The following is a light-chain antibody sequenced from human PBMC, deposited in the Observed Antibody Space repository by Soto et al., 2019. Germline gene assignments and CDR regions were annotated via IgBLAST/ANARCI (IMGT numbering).Light chain of an antibody. Sequence: EIVLTQSPGALSLYPGERATLSCRASQSVSSTYLAWYQQKPGQAPRLLIYGASTRATGVPARFSGSGSGTEFTLPISSLQSEDFAVYYCQQYNNWPPLTFGGGTKVDIK. CDR3: QQYNNWPPLT. V-gene: IGKV3-15*01. CDR2: GAS. CDR1: QSVSSTY. J-gene: IGKJ4*01.